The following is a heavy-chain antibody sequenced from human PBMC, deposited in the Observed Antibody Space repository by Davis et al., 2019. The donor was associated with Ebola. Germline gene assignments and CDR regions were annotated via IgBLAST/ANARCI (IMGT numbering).Heavy chain of an antibody. D-gene: IGHD3-10*01. CDR2: INPSGGST. V-gene: IGHV1-46*01. J-gene: IGHJ4*02. CDR3: ARDYYGSGSYSPYFDY. CDR1: GYTFTSYY. Sequence: AASVKVSCKASGYTFTSYYMHWVRQAPGQGLEWMGIINPSGGSTSYAQKFQGRVTMTRDTSTSTVYMELSSLRSEDTAVYYCARDYYGSGSYSPYFDYWGQGTLVTVSS.